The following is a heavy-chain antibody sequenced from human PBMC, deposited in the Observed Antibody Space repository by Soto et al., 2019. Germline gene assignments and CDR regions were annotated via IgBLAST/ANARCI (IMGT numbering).Heavy chain of an antibody. CDR1: GVTITTYD. CDR2: NYHSGTT. Sequence: SGSLALTFPFPGVTITTYDWSWIRQPPGKELEWIGYNYHSGTTNYNPSLKRRVTISVDPSKNQFSLRLTSVPAADPAIHYRLREAYSGYAHAIDHWGKGMLVT. J-gene: IGHJ4*02. V-gene: IGHV4-59*01. CDR3: LREAYSGYAHAIDH. D-gene: IGHD5-12*01.